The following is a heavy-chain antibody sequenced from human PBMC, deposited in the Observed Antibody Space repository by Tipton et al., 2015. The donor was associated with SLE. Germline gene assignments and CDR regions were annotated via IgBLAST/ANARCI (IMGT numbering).Heavy chain of an antibody. V-gene: IGHV3-30*02. CDR1: DFMFSFFG. J-gene: IGHJ4*02. CDR3: AAQCGHNCQSDH. Sequence: GSLRLSCVASDFMFSFFGMHWVRQAPGKGLEWVAFIQYDGGNQFYADSVKGRFTISRDNPKNTLYLQMNSLRVDDTAVYSCAAQCGHNCQSDHWGQGTLVTVSS. D-gene: IGHD1-20*01. CDR2: IQYDGGNQ.